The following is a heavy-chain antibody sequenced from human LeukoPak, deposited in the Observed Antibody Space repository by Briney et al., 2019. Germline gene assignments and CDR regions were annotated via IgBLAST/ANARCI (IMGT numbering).Heavy chain of an antibody. D-gene: IGHD2-15*01. CDR2: IYTSGST. Sequence: SETLSLTCTVSGGSITSYYWSWIRQTPGQGLEWIGRIYTSGSTNYNPSLKSRVTMSVDTSKNQFSLKLISVTAADTAVYYCARDKCSGGTCYSFDPWGQGTLITVSS. CDR3: ARDKCSGGTCYSFDP. CDR1: GGSITSYY. V-gene: IGHV4-4*07. J-gene: IGHJ5*02.